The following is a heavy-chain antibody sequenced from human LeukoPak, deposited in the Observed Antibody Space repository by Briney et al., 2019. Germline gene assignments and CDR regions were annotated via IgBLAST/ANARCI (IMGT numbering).Heavy chain of an antibody. CDR2: IYYSGST. Sequence: SETLSLTCTVSGGSISYYYWSWIRQPPGKGLEWIGYIYYSGSTNYNPSLKSRVTISVDTSKDQFSLKPNSVTAADTAVYYCARADPFGELLDYWGQGALVTVSS. CDR3: ARADPFGELLDY. CDR1: GGSISYYY. V-gene: IGHV4-59*01. J-gene: IGHJ4*02. D-gene: IGHD3-10*01.